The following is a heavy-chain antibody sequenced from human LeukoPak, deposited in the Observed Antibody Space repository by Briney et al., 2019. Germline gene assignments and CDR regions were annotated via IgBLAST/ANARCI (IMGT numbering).Heavy chain of an antibody. J-gene: IGHJ6*03. CDR2: IKQDESEK. CDR1: GFTFSSYW. D-gene: IGHD2-2*01. V-gene: IGHV3-7*01. Sequence: PGGSLRLSCAASGFTFSSYWMSRVRQAPGKGLDWVANIKQDESEKYYVDSVKGRFTVSRDNAKNSLYLQTNSLRAEDTAVYYCARDVCSSSSCYLPYQYYYMAVWGKGTTVTVSS. CDR3: ARDVCSSSSCYLPYQYYYMAV.